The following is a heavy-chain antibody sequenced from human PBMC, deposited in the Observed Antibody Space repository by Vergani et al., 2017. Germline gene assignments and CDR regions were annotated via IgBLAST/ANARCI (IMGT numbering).Heavy chain of an antibody. CDR2: ISARYPST. CDR1: GFTFSAYP. D-gene: IGHD3-22*01. CDR3: ARLSYDTTPYLQGGYDC. V-gene: IGHV3-23*01. J-gene: IGHJ4*02. Sequence: EVQLLQSGGGVIQPGGSVRLSCAASGFTFSAYPMTWVRQATGKGLEWVSAISARYPSTYYADSVKGRFTISRDNSKKMLYLQMNSLRAEDTAVYYCARLSYDTTPYLQGGYDCWGQGTLVSVSS.